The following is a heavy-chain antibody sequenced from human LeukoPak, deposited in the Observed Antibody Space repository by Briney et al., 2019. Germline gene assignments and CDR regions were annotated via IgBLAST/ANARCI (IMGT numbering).Heavy chain of an antibody. CDR2: IYHTGNT. CDR3: ARDPGGGYKDDALDI. CDR1: GGSISTNNW. J-gene: IGHJ3*02. D-gene: IGHD5-12*01. Sequence: SGTLSLTCTVSGGSISTNNWWTWVRQPPGQGLEWIGEIYHTGNTNYNPSLKSRLTMSVDKSKDQFALRLYSVTAADTAVYYCARDPGGGYKDDALDIWGQGTMVTVTS. V-gene: IGHV4-4*02.